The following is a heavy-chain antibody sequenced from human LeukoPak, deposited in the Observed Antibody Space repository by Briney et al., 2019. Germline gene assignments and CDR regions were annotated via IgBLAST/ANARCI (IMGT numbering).Heavy chain of an antibody. V-gene: IGHV1-2*02. J-gene: IGHJ4*02. Sequence: ASVKVFCKASGYTFTSYGISWVRQAPGQGLEWMGWINPNSGGTNYAQKFQGRVTMTRDTSISTAYMELSRLRSDDTAVYYCARIGNDGYFDYWGQGTLVTVSS. CDR2: INPNSGGT. D-gene: IGHD1-1*01. CDR1: GYTFTSYG. CDR3: ARIGNDGYFDY.